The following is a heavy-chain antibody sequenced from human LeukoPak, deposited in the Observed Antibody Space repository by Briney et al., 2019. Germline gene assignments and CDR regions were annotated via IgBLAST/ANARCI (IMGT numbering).Heavy chain of an antibody. CDR2: ISSSGGST. V-gene: IGHV3-23*01. J-gene: IGHJ4*02. D-gene: IGHD1-26*01. Sequence: PGGSLRLSCVASGSASGSTFSSSAMTWVRQAPGKGLEWVSTISSSGGSTYYADSVKGRFTISRDNSKTTLYLQMNSLRAEDTATYYCATGSGNYYYYLDYWGQGTLVTVSS. CDR3: ATGSGNYYYYLDY. CDR1: GSTFSSSA.